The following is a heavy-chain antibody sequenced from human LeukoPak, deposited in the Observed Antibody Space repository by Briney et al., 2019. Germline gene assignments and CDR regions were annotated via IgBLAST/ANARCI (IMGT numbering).Heavy chain of an antibody. CDR2: IYGGGNI. D-gene: IGHD5-24*01. V-gene: IGHV3-53*01. Sequence: GSLRLSCAASGFTVSSNYMNWVRQAPGKGLEWVSVIYGGGNIYYADSVKGRFTISRDNSKNTLYLQMNSLRAEDTAVYYCARGAGYNYPYYFDYWGQGTLVTVSS. CDR3: ARGAGYNYPYYFDY. J-gene: IGHJ4*02. CDR1: GFTVSSNY.